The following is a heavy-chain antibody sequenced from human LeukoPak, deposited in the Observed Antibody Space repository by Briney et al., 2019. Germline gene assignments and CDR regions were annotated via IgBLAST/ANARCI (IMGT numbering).Heavy chain of an antibody. CDR3: ARTLNSGTSDY. Sequence: SETLSLTCTVSGDSISNYYWSWVRQPPGKGLEWMAYIHSRGTTNYTPSLKGRVAISLDTSKNQFSLKVSSITAADTAMYYCARTLNSGTSDYWGQGTLVTVSS. CDR2: IHSRGTT. D-gene: IGHD3-10*01. CDR1: GDSISNYY. J-gene: IGHJ4*02. V-gene: IGHV4-59*01.